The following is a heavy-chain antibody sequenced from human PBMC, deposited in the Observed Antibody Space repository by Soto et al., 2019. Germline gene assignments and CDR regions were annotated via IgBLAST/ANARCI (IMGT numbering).Heavy chain of an antibody. D-gene: IGHD2-21*02. CDR3: AKNARDLSTYCGGDCYLCGMDV. J-gene: IGHJ6*02. CDR2: IIPIFGTA. Sequence: SVKVSCKASGGTFSSYAISWVRQAPGQGLEWMGGIIPIFGTANYAQKFQGRVTITADESTSTAYMELSSLRSEDTAVYYCAKNARDLSTYCGGDCYLCGMDVWGQGTTVTVSS. CDR1: GGTFSSYA. V-gene: IGHV1-69*13.